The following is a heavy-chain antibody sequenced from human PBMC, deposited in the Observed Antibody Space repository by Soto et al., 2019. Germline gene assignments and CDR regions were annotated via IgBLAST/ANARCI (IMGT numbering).Heavy chain of an antibody. CDR2: VYYTGST. Sequence: QVQLQESGPGLVKPSETLSLTCTVSGGSISSYYWSWIRQPPGMGLEWIGYVYYTGSTDYNPSLKSRVTMSVETSNNQFSLKLRSVTSADTAVYFCARGRLDRYYYYYAMDVWGQGTTVTVSS. CDR1: GGSISSYY. J-gene: IGHJ6*02. D-gene: IGHD1-1*01. CDR3: ARGRLDRYYYYYAMDV. V-gene: IGHV4-59*01.